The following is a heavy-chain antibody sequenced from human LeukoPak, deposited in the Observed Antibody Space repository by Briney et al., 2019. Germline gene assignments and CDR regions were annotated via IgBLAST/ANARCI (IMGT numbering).Heavy chain of an antibody. V-gene: IGHV4-39*07. Sequence: SETLSLTCTVSGVSISSSNSYWGWIRQPPGKGLEWIGSIYYSGSTYYNPSLKSRVTISVDTSKNPFSLKLSSVTAADTAVYYCARGRRVAVAGHRGTEYFQHWGQGTLVTVSS. J-gene: IGHJ1*01. CDR1: GVSISSSNSY. CDR2: IYYSGST. CDR3: ARGRRVAVAGHRGTEYFQH. D-gene: IGHD6-19*01.